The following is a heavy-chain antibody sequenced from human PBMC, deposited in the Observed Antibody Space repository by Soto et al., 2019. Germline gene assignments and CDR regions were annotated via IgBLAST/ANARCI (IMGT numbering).Heavy chain of an antibody. CDR3: ARIPGTYYDFWSGYPYYFDY. V-gene: IGHV2-26*01. CDR2: IFSNDEK. D-gene: IGHD3-3*01. J-gene: IGHJ4*02. Sequence: QVTLKESGPVLVKPTETLTLTCTVSGFSLSNARMGVSWIRQPPGKALEWLAHIFSNDEKSYSTSLKSRLTISKDTSKSQVVLTMTNMDPVDTATYYCARIPGTYYDFWSGYPYYFDYWGQGTLVTVSS. CDR1: GFSLSNARMG.